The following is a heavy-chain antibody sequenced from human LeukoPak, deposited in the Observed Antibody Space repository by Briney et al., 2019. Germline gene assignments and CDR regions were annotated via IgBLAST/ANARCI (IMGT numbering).Heavy chain of an antibody. D-gene: IGHD5-12*01. V-gene: IGHV3-64D*06. CDR3: VIGYSECDKNFDY. CDR1: GFTFSTYA. Sequence: GGSLRLSCSASGFTFSTYAMHWVRQAPGRGLEYVSAISTNGGSTYSADSVRGRFTISRDNSKNTLYLQMSSLRAEDTAVYFCVIGYSECDKNFDYRGQGTLVTVSS. CDR2: ISTNGGST. J-gene: IGHJ4*02.